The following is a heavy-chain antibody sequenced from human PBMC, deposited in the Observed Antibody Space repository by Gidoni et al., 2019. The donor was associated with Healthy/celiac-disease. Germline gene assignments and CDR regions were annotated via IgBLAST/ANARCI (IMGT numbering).Heavy chain of an antibody. J-gene: IGHJ6*02. V-gene: IGHV3-30*18. CDR1: GFTFSSYG. CDR2: ISYDGSNK. D-gene: IGHD1-26*01. Sequence: QVQLVESGGGVVQPGRSLRLSCAASGFTFSSYGMHWVRQAPGKGLEWVAVISYDGSNKYYADSVKGRFTISRDNSKNTLYLQMNSLRAEDTAVYYCAKGVGSGSLYYYYGMDVWGQGTTVTVSS. CDR3: AKGVGSGSLYYYYGMDV.